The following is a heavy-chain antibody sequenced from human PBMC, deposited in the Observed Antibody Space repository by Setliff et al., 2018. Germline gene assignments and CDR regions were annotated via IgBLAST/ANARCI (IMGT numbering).Heavy chain of an antibody. J-gene: IGHJ4*02. CDR1: GYTFRNYA. Sequence: GASVKVSCKASGYTFRNYAFAWVRQAPGQGLEWVGWISVYNGDTNYAQKFQGRVTLTTDTSTSTAYMELRSLTSDDSAFYHCARAPSVELVTIRTNSWFTYWGQGTLVTGSS. CDR2: ISVYNGDT. D-gene: IGHD5-18*01. V-gene: IGHV1-18*01. CDR3: ARAPSVELVTIRTNSWFTY.